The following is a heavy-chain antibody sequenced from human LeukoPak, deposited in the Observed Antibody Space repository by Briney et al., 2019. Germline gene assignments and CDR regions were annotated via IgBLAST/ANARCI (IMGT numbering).Heavy chain of an antibody. D-gene: IGHD4/OR15-4a*01. CDR1: GGSISSYY. CDR2: IYISGST. Sequence: SETLSLTCTVSGGSISSYYWSWIRQPAGKGLEWIGRIYISGSTNYNPSLKSRVSMSVDTPKNQFSLKLTSVTAADTAVYYCARQQLKTMASFDYWGQGTLVTVSS. V-gene: IGHV4-4*07. CDR3: ARQQLKTMASFDY. J-gene: IGHJ4*02.